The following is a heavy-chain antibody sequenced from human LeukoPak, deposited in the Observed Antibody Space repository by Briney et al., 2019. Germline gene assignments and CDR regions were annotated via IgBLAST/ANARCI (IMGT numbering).Heavy chain of an antibody. Sequence: GRSLRLSCAASGLTLSSYGMHWVRQAPGKGLEWVAVISYDGSNKYYADSVKGRFTISRDNSKNTLYLQMNSLRAEDTAVYYCAKTTYYYDSSGYYLDYWGQGTLVTVSS. J-gene: IGHJ4*02. V-gene: IGHV3-30*18. D-gene: IGHD3-22*01. CDR1: GLTLSSYG. CDR3: AKTTYYYDSSGYYLDY. CDR2: ISYDGSNK.